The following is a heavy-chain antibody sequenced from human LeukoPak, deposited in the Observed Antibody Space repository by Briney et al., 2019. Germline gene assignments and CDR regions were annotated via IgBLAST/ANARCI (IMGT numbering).Heavy chain of an antibody. Sequence: SETLSLTCTVSGGSISSYYWSWIRQPPGQGLEWIGEINHSGSTNYNASLKSRVTISVDTSKNQFSLKLSSVTAADTAVYYCARPPGVRYCSSTSCLPGYWGQGTLVTVSS. J-gene: IGHJ4*02. V-gene: IGHV4-34*01. D-gene: IGHD2-2*01. CDR2: INHSGST. CDR1: GGSISSYY. CDR3: ARPPGVRYCSSTSCLPGY.